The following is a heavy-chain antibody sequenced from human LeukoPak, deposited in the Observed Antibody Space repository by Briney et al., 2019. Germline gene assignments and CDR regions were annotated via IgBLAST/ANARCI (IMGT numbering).Heavy chain of an antibody. Sequence: PGGSLRLSCAASGFTFSSYGMSWVRQAPGKGLEWVSAISGSGGSTYYADSVKGRFTISRDNSKNTLYLQMNSLRAEDTAVYYWGKGRIVWGVFSPDTGYLGQGTLV. CDR1: GFTFSSYG. CDR2: ISGSGGST. CDR3: GKGRIVWGVFSPDTGY. V-gene: IGHV3-23*01. D-gene: IGHD3-16*01. J-gene: IGHJ4*02.